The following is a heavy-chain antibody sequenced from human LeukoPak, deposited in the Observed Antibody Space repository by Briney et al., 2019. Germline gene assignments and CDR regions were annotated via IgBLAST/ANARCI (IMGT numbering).Heavy chain of an antibody. D-gene: IGHD3/OR15-3a*01. CDR1: GVSISSSNSY. CDR2: SYYSGNT. CDR3: ARQTGSGLFILP. J-gene: IGHJ4*02. V-gene: IGHV4-39*01. Sequence: SETLSLTCTVSGVSISSSNSYWGWIRQPPGKGLEWIGSSYYSGNTYYNASLKSQVSISIDTSKNQFSLRLTSVTAADTAVYYCARQTGSGLFILPGGQGTLVTVSS.